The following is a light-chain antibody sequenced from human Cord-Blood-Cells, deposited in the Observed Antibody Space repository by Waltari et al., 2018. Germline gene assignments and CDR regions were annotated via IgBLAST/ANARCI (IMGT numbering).Light chain of an antibody. CDR1: SSDVGGYNY. Sequence: QSALTQPRSVSGSPGQSVTISCTGPSSDVGGYNYVSWSQQHQGKAPKPMIYEVSKRPSGVPDRFSGSKSGSAASLNRSVLQAEDEADYYCCSYAGSYTYVVGTGTKVTVL. CDR2: EVS. CDR3: CSYAGSYTYV. V-gene: IGLV2-11*01. J-gene: IGLJ1*01.